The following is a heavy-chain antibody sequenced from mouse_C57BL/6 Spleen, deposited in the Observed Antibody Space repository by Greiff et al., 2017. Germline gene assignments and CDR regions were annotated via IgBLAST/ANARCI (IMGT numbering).Heavy chain of an antibody. CDR1: GYTFTDYN. CDR2: INPNNGGT. D-gene: IGHD3-2*02. Sequence: VQLQQSGPELVKPGASVKMSCKASGYTFTDYNMHWVKQSHGKSLEWIGYINPNNGGTSYNQKFKGKATLTVNKSSSTAYMELRSLTSEDSAVYYCAPTAQATWFAYWGQGTLVTVSA. CDR3: APTAQATWFAY. J-gene: IGHJ3*01. V-gene: IGHV1-22*01.